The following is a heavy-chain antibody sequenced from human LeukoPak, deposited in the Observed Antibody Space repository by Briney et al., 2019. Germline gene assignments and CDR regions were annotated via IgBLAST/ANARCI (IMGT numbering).Heavy chain of an antibody. Sequence: GGSLRLSCAASGFTFSSYGMHWVRQAPGKGLEWVAVIWYDGSNKYYADSVKGRFTISRDNSKNTLYLQMNSLRAEDTAVYYCAKENTLEYYYDSSGFAGGFDYWGQGTLVTVSS. CDR1: GFTFSSYG. D-gene: IGHD3-22*01. CDR2: IWYDGSNK. J-gene: IGHJ4*02. CDR3: AKENTLEYYYDSSGFAGGFDY. V-gene: IGHV3-30*02.